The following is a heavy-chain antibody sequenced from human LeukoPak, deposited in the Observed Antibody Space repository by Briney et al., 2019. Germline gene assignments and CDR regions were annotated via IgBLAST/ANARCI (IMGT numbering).Heavy chain of an antibody. CDR2: IYPGDSDT. V-gene: IGHV5-51*01. CDR3: ARQGSSRSGENFFFYY. D-gene: IGHD3-10*01. J-gene: IGHJ4*02. Sequence: GESLKISCKGSGYSFTSYWIGWVRQMPGKGLEWMGIIYPGDSDTRYSPSFQGQVTISADKSISTAYLQWSSLKASDTAMYYCARQGSSRSGENFFFYYWGQGTLVTAAS. CDR1: GYSFTSYW.